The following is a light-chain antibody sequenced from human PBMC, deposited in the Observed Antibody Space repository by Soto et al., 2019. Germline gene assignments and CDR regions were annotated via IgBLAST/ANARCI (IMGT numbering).Light chain of an antibody. CDR1: QSVSSSY. Sequence: DIVWTQSPGTLSLSPGERATLSCRARQSVSSSYLAWYQQKPGQAPRPLIYGASSRAIGIPDRFSGSGSGTDFTLSISRLEPDDFAVYYCQQYCSSPWTVGQGTKVEI. CDR3: QQYCSSPWT. V-gene: IGKV3-20*01. J-gene: IGKJ1*01. CDR2: GAS.